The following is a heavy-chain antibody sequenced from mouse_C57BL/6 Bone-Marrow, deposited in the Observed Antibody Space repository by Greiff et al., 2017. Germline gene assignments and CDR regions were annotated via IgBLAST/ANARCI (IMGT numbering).Heavy chain of an antibody. D-gene: IGHD1-1*01. CDR1: GYTFTDYE. Sequence: QVQLQQSGAELVRPGASVTLSCKASGYTFTDYEMHWVKQTPVHGLEWIGAIDPETGGTAYNQKFKGKAILTADKSSSTAYMELRSLTSEASAVYYGARWARYYYYESSYGFAYWGQGTLVTVSA. J-gene: IGHJ3*01. V-gene: IGHV1-15*01. CDR2: IDPETGGT. CDR3: ARWARYYYYESSYGFAY.